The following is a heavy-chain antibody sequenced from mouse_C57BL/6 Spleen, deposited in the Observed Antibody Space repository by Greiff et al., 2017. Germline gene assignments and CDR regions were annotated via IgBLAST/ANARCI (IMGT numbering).Heavy chain of an antibody. CDR2: INPSTGGT. CDR3: AKRAWFAY. V-gene: IGHV1-42*01. CDR1: GYSFTGYY. Sequence: VQLQQSGPELVKPGASVKISCKASGYSFTGYYMNWVKQSPEKSLEWIGEINPSTGGTTYNQKFKAKATLTVDKAPSTAYMQLKSLTSEDSAVYYCAKRAWFAYGGQGTLVTVSA. J-gene: IGHJ3*01.